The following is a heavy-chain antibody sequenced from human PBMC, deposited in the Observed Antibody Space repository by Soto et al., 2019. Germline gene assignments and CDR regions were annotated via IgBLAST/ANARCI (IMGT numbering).Heavy chain of an antibody. V-gene: IGHV3-23*01. CDR2: LSGSGGRT. J-gene: IGHJ6*02. CDR1: GFTFSSYA. Sequence: EVQLLESGGGLVQPGGSLRLSCAASGFTFSSYAMSWVRQAPGKGLEWLSGLSGSGGRTYNADSVKGRFTISRDNSNNTLYLQRNSLRAEDTAVYYCAKAGGVITFGGVIAEYYYGMDVWGQGTTVTVSS. D-gene: IGHD3-16*02. CDR3: AKAGGVITFGGVIAEYYYGMDV.